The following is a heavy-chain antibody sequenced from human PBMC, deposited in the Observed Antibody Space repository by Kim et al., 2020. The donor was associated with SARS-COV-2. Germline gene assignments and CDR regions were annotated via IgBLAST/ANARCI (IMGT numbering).Heavy chain of an antibody. D-gene: IGHD1-26*01. CDR3: ARLGSGDLGFYYFGMDV. CDR1: GYSFSSHW. V-gene: IGHV5-51*01. CDR2: IFPDDSDT. J-gene: IGHJ6*02. Sequence: GESLKISCKGSGYSFSSHWIGWVRLKPGKGMEWMGIIFPDDSDTKYSPSFQGHVTITADKSTSIAYLQWDSLKTSDTAIYFCARLGSGDLGFYYFGMDVWGPGTTVTVSS.